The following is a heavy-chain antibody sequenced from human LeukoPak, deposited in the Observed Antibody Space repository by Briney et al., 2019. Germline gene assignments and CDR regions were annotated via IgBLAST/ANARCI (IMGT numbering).Heavy chain of an antibody. J-gene: IGHJ4*02. D-gene: IGHD4-11*01. CDR2: IYYSGST. V-gene: IGHV4-59*01. CDR3: ARGTYRKFFDY. CDR1: GGSISSYY. Sequence: PSETLSLTCTVSGGSISSYYWSWIRQPPGKGLEWIGYIYYSGSTNYNPSLKSRVTISVDTSKNQFSLKLSSVTAADTAIYYCARGTYRKFFDYWGQGTLVTVSS.